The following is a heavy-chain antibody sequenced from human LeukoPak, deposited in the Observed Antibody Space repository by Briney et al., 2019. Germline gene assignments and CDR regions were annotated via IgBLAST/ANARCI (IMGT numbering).Heavy chain of an antibody. Sequence: ASVKVSCKASGYTFTGYYMHWVRQAPGQGLEWMGRINPNSGGTNYAQKFQGRVTISRSTSISTAYMELSSLRSDDTAIYYCARRKFLGWFDPWGQGTLVTVSS. CDR1: GYTFTGYY. CDR3: ARRKFLGWFDP. J-gene: IGHJ5*02. D-gene: IGHD7-27*01. V-gene: IGHV1-2*06. CDR2: INPNSGGT.